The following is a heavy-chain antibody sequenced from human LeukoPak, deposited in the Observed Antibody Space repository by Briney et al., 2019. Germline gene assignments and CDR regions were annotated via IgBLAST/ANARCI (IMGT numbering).Heavy chain of an antibody. CDR3: ARDLIAAAGTQAYYYGTDV. CDR2: IYTNGST. CDR1: GGSISSYF. V-gene: IGHV4-4*07. J-gene: IGHJ6*02. D-gene: IGHD6-13*01. Sequence: PSETLSLTCTVSGGSISSYFWTWIRQPAGKGLEWIGLIYTNGSTNYNPSLKSRVTMSVDMSKNQFSLKLNSVTAADTAVYYCARDLIAAAGTQAYYYGTDVWGQGTTVTVSS.